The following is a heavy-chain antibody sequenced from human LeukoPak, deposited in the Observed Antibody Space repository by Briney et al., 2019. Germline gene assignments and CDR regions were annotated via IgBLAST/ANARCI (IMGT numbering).Heavy chain of an antibody. CDR3: ARAVVVVPAATSSDWFDP. Sequence: SVKVSCKASGGTFSSYAISWVRQAPGQELEWMGGMIPFFGTANYAQEFQGRVRITTDESTSTAYMELSSLRPEDAAVYYCARAVVVVPAATSSDWFDPWGQGTLVTVSS. CDR2: MIPFFGTA. CDR1: GGTFSSYA. D-gene: IGHD2-2*01. V-gene: IGHV1-69*05. J-gene: IGHJ5*02.